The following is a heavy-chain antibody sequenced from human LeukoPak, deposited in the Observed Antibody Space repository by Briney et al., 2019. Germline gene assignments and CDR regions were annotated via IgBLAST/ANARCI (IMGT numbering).Heavy chain of an antibody. V-gene: IGHV4-30-4*01. CDR3: ARGGGGPRGYSYGYSSY. CDR2: IYYNGST. Sequence: SETLSLTCTVSGASISSGDYYWRWIRQPPGKGLEWIGYIYYNGSTNYNPSLKSRVTISVDTSKNQFSLKLSSVTAADTAVYYCARGGGGPRGYSYGYSSYWGQGTLVTVSS. J-gene: IGHJ4*02. D-gene: IGHD5-18*01. CDR1: GASISSGDYY.